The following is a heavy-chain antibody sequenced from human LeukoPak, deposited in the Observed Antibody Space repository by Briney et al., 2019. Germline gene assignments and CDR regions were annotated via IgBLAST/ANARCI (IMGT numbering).Heavy chain of an antibody. CDR3: ARRSVTFSFDY. Sequence: GASVKVSCKTSGYTFTCYNMHWVRLAPGQGLEWMGVVNPSSGDTSFEQKFQGRVTMTRDTSTNTVYMELSSLRSEDTAVYYCARRSVTFSFDYWGQGTLVTVSS. CDR2: VNPSSGDT. V-gene: IGHV1-46*01. CDR1: GYTFTCYN. J-gene: IGHJ4*02. D-gene: IGHD3-16*01.